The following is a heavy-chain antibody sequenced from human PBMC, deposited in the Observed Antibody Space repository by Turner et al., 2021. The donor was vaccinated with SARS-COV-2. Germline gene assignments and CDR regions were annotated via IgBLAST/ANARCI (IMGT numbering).Heavy chain of an antibody. J-gene: IGHJ5*02. V-gene: IGHV1-24*01. CDR1: GYTITELA. CDR2: FDHEDGET. D-gene: IGHD6-13*01. Sequence: QVQLVQSGAEVKKPGASLKVSCKVSGYTITELAMHWVRQAPGTGLEWMGGFDHEDGETNYAQKVQGRVTMTGDTSTDTAYMELSSLRSEDTAVYYCATAPQTAAAGRWFDPWGQGTLVTVSS. CDR3: ATAPQTAAAGRWFDP.